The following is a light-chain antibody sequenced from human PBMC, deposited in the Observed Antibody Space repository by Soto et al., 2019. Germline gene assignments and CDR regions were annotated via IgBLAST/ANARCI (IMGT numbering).Light chain of an antibody. J-gene: IGLJ3*02. V-gene: IGLV2-14*01. CDR1: SSDVGGYNY. CDR2: EVS. CDR3: SSFTSINTWV. Sequence: QSALTQPASVSGSPGQSITISCTGTSSDVGGYNYVSWYQQHPGKAPKLMIYEVSNRPSGVSTRFSGSKSGNTASLTISGLQNEDEADYYCSSFTSINTWVFGGGTKLTVL.